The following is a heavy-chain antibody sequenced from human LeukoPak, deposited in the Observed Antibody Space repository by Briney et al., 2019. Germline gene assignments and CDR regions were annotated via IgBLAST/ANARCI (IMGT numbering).Heavy chain of an antibody. CDR2: IKENGSDK. Sequence: GGSVSLSCCVYWLTLYSFWCLGLGQPPAKGRVRMANIKENGSDKNYADTVRGRFTISSDTAKNALYLPMNSLRAEDTAQYYCARDKGPYYFDQWGQGTLVTVSS. V-gene: IGHV3-7*01. CDR3: ARDKGPYYFDQ. CDR1: WLTLYSFW. J-gene: IGHJ4*02.